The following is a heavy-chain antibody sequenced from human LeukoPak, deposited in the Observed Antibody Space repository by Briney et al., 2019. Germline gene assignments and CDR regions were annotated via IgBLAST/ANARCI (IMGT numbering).Heavy chain of an antibody. V-gene: IGHV4-34*01. CDR3: ARQLRSGYYDSRGAMQAFDI. CDR1: GGSFSGYY. J-gene: IGHJ3*02. D-gene: IGHD3-22*01. Sequence: SETLSLTCAVYGGSFSGYYWSWIRQPPGKGLEWIGEINHSGSTNYNPSLKSRVTISVDTSKNQFSLKLSSVTAADTAVYYCARQLRSGYYDSRGAMQAFDIWGQGTMVTVSS. CDR2: INHSGST.